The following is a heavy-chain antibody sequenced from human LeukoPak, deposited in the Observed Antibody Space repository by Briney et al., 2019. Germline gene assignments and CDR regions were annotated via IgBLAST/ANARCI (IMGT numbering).Heavy chain of an antibody. V-gene: IGHV3-74*01. CDR3: ARGPPGFRVGDY. CDR2: SNNDGRIT. Sequence: GRSLRLSCAASGFTFNDYWMHWVRQAPGKGLVGVSHSNNDGRITNYAESVKGRFTVSRDNAKSTVFLQMNSLRVEDTAVYYCARGPPGFRVGDYWGQGTLVTVSS. J-gene: IGHJ4*02. CDR1: GFTFNDYW. D-gene: IGHD1-1*01.